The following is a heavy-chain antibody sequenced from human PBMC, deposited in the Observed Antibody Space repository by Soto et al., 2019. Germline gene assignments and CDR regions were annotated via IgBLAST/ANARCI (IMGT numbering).Heavy chain of an antibody. CDR1: GFTFSNYA. V-gene: IGHV3-30-3*01. CDR2: ISYDGSNK. Sequence: PGGSLRLSCAASGFTFSNYAIHWVRQVPGKGLEWVAVISYDGSNKHYADSAKGRFTISRDNSDNTLYLHMTRLRPEDTAVYYSARDRGDFRSDYYHYSYNGMEDWGQGNTVTVSS. J-gene: IGHJ6*02. D-gene: IGHD3-3*01. CDR3: ARDRGDFRSDYYHYSYNGMED.